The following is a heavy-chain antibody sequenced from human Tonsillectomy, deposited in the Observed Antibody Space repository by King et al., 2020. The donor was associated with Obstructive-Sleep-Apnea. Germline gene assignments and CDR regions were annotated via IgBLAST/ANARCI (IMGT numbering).Heavy chain of an antibody. CDR1: GFTFSSYA. CDR2: ITDSGGST. J-gene: IGHJ1*01. V-gene: IGHV3-23*04. CDR3: AKDGGGIFYYYDGSGYDGKYFQH. Sequence: VQLVESGGGLAQPGGSLRLSCAASGFTFSSYAMSWVRQAPGKGLEWVSTITDSGGSTYYAASVKGRFTISRDNSKNMLSLQMNSLRAEDTAVYYCAKDGGGIFYYYDGSGYDGKYFQHWGQGTLVTVSS. D-gene: IGHD3-22*01.